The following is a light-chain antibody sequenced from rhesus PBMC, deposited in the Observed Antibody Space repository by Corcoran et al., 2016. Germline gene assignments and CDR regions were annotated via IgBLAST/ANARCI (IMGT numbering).Light chain of an antibody. CDR1: QSLVHSNGNTY. CDR2: KVS. CDR3: MQYTHIPYS. Sequence: DVVMTQSPLALPITPGQPASISCRPSQSLVHSNGNTYLSWFQQKPGQPSRLLIYKVSNRYSGVPDRFSGGGAGTDFTLKINRVEAEDVGVYYCMQYTHIPYSFGQGTKVEIK. J-gene: IGKJ2*01. V-gene: IGKV2-65*01.